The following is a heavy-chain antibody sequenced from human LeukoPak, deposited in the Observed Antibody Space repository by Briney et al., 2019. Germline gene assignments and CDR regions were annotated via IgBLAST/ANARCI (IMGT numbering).Heavy chain of an antibody. V-gene: IGHV5-51*01. Sequence: GESLKISCKGSGYSFTNYWIGWVRQMPGKGLEWMGIIYPGDSDTRYSPSFQGQVTISADKSVSTAYLQWSSLKASDTAMYYCARNKDVGSTIVAFDMCGHGTMVTVSS. CDR3: ARNKDVGSTIVAFDM. D-gene: IGHD2/OR15-2a*01. J-gene: IGHJ3*02. CDR2: IYPGDSDT. CDR1: GYSFTNYW.